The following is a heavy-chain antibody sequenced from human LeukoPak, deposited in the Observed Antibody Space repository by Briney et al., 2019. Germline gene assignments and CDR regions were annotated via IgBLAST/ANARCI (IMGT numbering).Heavy chain of an antibody. V-gene: IGHV3-33*01. CDR2: IWYDGSNK. D-gene: IGHD3-10*01. CDR3: ARDSTGSGSSIDY. Sequence: TGGSLRLSCAASGFTFSSYGMHWVRQAPGKGLVWVAVIWYDGSNKYYADSAKGRFTISGDNSKNTLYLQMNSLRAEDTAVYYCARDSTGSGSSIDYWGQGTLVTVSS. CDR1: GFTFSSYG. J-gene: IGHJ4*02.